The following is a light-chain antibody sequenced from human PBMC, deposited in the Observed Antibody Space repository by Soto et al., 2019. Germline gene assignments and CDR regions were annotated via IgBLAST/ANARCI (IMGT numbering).Light chain of an antibody. Sequence: QLVLTQSPSASASLGASVKLTCTLSSGHSSYAIAWHQQQPEKGPRYLMKLNSDGSHSKGDGIPDRFSGSSSGAERYLTISSLQSEDEADYYCQTWGTGIHRVFGGGTNLTVL. J-gene: IGLJ3*02. CDR1: SGHSSYA. V-gene: IGLV4-69*01. CDR3: QTWGTGIHRV. CDR2: LNSDGSH.